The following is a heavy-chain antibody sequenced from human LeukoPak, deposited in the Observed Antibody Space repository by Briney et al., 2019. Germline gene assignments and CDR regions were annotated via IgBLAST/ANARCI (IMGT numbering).Heavy chain of an antibody. CDR2: IWYDGSNK. CDR3: ARERRVCSSTSCPKNWFDP. J-gene: IGHJ5*02. CDR1: GFTFSSYG. D-gene: IGHD2-2*01. V-gene: IGHV3-33*01. Sequence: GRSLRLSCAASGFTFSSYGMHWVRQAPGKGLEWVAVIWYDGSNKYYADSVKGRFPISRDNSKNTLYLQMNSLRAEDTAVYYCARERRVCSSTSCPKNWFDPWGQGTLVTVSS.